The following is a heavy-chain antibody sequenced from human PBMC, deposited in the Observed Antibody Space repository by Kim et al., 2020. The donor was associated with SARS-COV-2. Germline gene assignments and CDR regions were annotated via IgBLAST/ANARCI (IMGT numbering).Heavy chain of an antibody. V-gene: IGHV3-48*03. Sequence: SVKGRFTISRDNAKSSLSLKMNSLRAEDTAVYYCARSLYCSSTSCFYGMDVWGQGTTVTVSS. J-gene: IGHJ6*02. D-gene: IGHD2-2*01. CDR3: ARSLYCSSTSCFYGMDV.